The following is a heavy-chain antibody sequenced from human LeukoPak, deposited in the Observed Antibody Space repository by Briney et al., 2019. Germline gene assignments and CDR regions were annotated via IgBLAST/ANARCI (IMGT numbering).Heavy chain of an antibody. CDR1: GFTFSNYW. J-gene: IGHJ6*02. CDR3: ARRDYYGSGLDV. D-gene: IGHD3-10*01. Sequence: PAGSLRLSCAASGFTFSNYWMHWVRRAPGKGLEWVSRLNSDGTSISYADSVKGRFTISRDNAKNTLYLLMNSLRAEDTAVYYCARRDYYGSGLDVWGQGTTVTVSS. CDR2: LNSDGTSI. V-gene: IGHV3-74*01.